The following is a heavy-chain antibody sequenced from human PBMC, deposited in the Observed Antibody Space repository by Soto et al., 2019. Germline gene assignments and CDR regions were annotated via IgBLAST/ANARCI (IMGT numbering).Heavy chain of an antibody. D-gene: IGHD5-12*01. CDR3: ARSAGGSGYLFAFDI. CDR2: ISSSSSYI. CDR1: EIIFSTFS. J-gene: IGHJ3*02. Sequence: EVQLEESGGGLVKRGGSLRLSCAASEIIFSTFSMNWVRQAPGKGLEWVSSISSSSSYIYYADSVKGRFTISRDNRKNSLYLPVNSLRAEDTAVYFWARSAGGSGYLFAFDIWGQGTMVTVSS. V-gene: IGHV3-21*02.